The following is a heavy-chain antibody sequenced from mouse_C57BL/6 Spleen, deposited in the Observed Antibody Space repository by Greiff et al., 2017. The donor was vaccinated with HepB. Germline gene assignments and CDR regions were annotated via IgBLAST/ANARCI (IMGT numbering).Heavy chain of an antibody. CDR3: ARDYSNYDYYAMDY. Sequence: EVQVVESGGGLVKPGGSLKLSCAASGFTFSDYGMHWVRQAPEKGLEWVAYISSGSSTIYYADTVKGRFTISSDNAKNTLFLQMTSLRSEDTAMYYCARDYSNYDYYAMDYWGQGTSVTVSS. CDR1: GFTFSDYG. V-gene: IGHV5-17*01. J-gene: IGHJ4*01. D-gene: IGHD2-5*01. CDR2: ISSGSSTI.